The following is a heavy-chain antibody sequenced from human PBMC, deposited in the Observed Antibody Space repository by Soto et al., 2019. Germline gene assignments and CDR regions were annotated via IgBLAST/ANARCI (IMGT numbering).Heavy chain of an antibody. CDR2: ISWNSGSI. D-gene: IGHD6-13*01. V-gene: IGHV3-9*01. CDR1: GFTFDDYA. CDR3: AASSVWYYFDY. J-gene: IGHJ4*02. Sequence: PVGSLRLSCAASGFTFDDYAMHWVRQAPGKGLEWVSGISWNSGSIGYADSVKGRFTISRDNAKNSLYLQMNSLRAEDTALYYCAASSVWYYFDYWGQGTLVTVSS.